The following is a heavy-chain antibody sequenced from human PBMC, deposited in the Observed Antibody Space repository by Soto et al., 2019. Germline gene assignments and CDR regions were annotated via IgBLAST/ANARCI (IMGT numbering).Heavy chain of an antibody. CDR1: GFTFSSYW. CDR2: IKQDGSEK. V-gene: IGHV3-7*01. CDR3: ARDLDLRDFWSGHFGGVWFDP. D-gene: IGHD3-3*01. J-gene: IGHJ5*02. Sequence: EVQLVESGGGLVQPGGSPRLSCAASGFTFSSYWMSWVRQAPGKGLEWVANIKQDGSEKYYVDSVKGRFTISRDNAKNSLYLHMNSLKAEDTAVYYCARDLDLRDFWSGHFGGVWFDPWGQGTLVTVSS.